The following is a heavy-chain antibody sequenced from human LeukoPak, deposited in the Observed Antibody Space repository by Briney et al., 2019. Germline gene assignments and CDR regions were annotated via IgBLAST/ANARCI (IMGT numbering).Heavy chain of an antibody. D-gene: IGHD4-17*01. V-gene: IGHV3-21*01. CDR1: GFTFSSYS. CDR2: ISRSSSYI. CDR3: ARDPVTTYPGYYFDY. Sequence: GGSLRLSCAASGFTFSSYSMNWVRQAPGKGLEWVSSISRSSSYIYYADSVKGRFTISRDNAKNSLYLQMNSLRAEDTAVYYCARDPVTTYPGYYFDYWGQGTLVTVSS. J-gene: IGHJ4*02.